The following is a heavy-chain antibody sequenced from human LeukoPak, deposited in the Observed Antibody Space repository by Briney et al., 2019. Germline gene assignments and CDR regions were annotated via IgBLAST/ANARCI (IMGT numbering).Heavy chain of an antibody. D-gene: IGHD4-23*01. Sequence: SETLSLTCTVSGGSISSSTYYWGWIRQPPGKGLEWIGSIYYSGSTYYNPSLNSRVTISVDTSKNQFSLKLSSVTAADTAVYYCARTVDYYYYYMDVWGQGTTVTVSS. V-gene: IGHV4-39*07. CDR3: ARTVDYYYYYMDV. CDR2: IYYSGST. CDR1: GGSISSSTYY. J-gene: IGHJ6*03.